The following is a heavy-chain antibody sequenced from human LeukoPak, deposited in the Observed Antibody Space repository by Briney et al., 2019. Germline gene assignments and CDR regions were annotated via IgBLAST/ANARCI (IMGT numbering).Heavy chain of an antibody. CDR2: IKQDGSEK. J-gene: IGHJ3*02. CDR3: ARVVLGYHSIAPNDAFDI. D-gene: IGHD2-8*01. V-gene: IGHV3-7*01. Sequence: GGSLRLSCAASGFTFSSYWMSWVRQAPGKGLEWVANIKQDGSEKYYVDSVKGRFTISRDNAKNSPYLQMNSLRAEDTAVYYCARVVLGYHSIAPNDAFDIWGQGTMVTVSS. CDR1: GFTFSSYW.